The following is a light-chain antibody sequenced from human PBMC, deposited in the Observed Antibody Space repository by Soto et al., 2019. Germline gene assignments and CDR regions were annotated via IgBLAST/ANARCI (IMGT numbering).Light chain of an antibody. V-gene: IGKV1-6*01. Sequence: IQMTKSQTYLSSSVGDRVTITFLASQSISSYLNWYQQKPGKAPKLLIYAASSLQSGVPSRFSGSGSGTDFTLTISSLQPEDFATYYSLLDYDFPHTFCGGTKVDTK. CDR2: AAS. CDR1: QSISSY. CDR3: LLDYDFPHT. J-gene: IGKJ4*01.